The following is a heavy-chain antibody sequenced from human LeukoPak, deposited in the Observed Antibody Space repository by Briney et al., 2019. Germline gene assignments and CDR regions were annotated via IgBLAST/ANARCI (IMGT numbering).Heavy chain of an antibody. CDR1: GFTFSSYV. J-gene: IGHJ4*02. CDR2: ISYDGSNE. Sequence: GGSLRLSCAASGFTFSSYVMHWVRQAPGKGLEWVAIISYDGSNEYYADSVKGRFTISRDNAKNSLYLQMNSLRAEDTAVYYCARASAVALLDYWGQGTLVTVSS. V-gene: IGHV3-30*04. CDR3: ARASAVALLDY. D-gene: IGHD6-19*01.